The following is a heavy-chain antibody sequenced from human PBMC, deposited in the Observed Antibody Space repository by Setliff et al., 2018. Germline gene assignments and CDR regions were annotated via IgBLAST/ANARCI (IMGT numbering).Heavy chain of an antibody. CDR1: GFTFSSYS. Sequence: PWGSLRLSCAASGFTFSSYSMNWVRQAPGKGLEWVSSMSGNGHDKYYADSLKGRFAIARDNAKNSLYLQMNSLRVEDTALYYCAKSNYDDDDGDSVLDSFDIWGQGTMVTVSS. V-gene: IGHV3-21*01. CDR2: MSGNGHDK. D-gene: IGHD4-17*01. CDR3: AKSNYDDDDGDSVLDSFDI. J-gene: IGHJ3*02.